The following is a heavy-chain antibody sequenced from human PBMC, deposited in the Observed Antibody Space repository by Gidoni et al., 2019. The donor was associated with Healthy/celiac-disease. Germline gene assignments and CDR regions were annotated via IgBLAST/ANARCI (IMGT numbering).Heavy chain of an antibody. D-gene: IGHD3-16*01. CDR1: GFPFSRYA. Sequence: EVQLLESGGGLVKPGGSLRLSCAASGFPFSRYAMSWVRQAPGKGREWVSVISGSGGIKSYADSGKGRFTISRDNSKNTLYLQMNSLRAEDTAVYYCAKDLLGNYYYGMDVWGQGTTVTVSS. V-gene: IGHV3-23*01. CDR2: ISGSGGIK. J-gene: IGHJ6*02. CDR3: AKDLLGNYYYGMDV.